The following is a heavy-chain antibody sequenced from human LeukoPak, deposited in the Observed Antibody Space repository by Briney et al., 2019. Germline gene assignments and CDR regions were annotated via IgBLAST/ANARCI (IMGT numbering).Heavy chain of an antibody. Sequence: SGTLSHTCAVSGDSISSSNWWSWVRQPPGKGLEWIGEISHSGSTKYNPSLKSRVTISADKSKNYFSLKLNSVTAADTAVYYCARSRGWWYLDYWGQGTLVTVSS. D-gene: IGHD6-19*01. CDR3: ARSRGWWYLDY. J-gene: IGHJ4*02. CDR1: GDSISSSNW. V-gene: IGHV4-4*02. CDR2: ISHSGST.